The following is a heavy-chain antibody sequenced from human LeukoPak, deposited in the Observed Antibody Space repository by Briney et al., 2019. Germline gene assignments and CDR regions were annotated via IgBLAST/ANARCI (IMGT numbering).Heavy chain of an antibody. CDR1: GFTFSSYA. CDR2: ISYDGSNK. V-gene: IGHV3-30-3*01. CDR3: AREATATDY. D-gene: IGHD4-17*01. Sequence: PGGSLRLSCAASGFTFSSYAMHWVRQAPGKGLEWVAVISYDGSNKYYADSVKGRFTISRDNSKNTLYLQMNSLRAEDTAVYYYAREATATDYWGQGTLVTVSS. J-gene: IGHJ4*02.